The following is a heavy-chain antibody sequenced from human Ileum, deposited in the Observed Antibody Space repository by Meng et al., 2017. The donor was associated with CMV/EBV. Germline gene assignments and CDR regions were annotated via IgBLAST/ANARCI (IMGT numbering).Heavy chain of an antibody. J-gene: IGHJ4*02. Sequence: SCAASGFTFSNDAMSWVRQAQGKGVEWVSCISGSGMTTYYADSVKGRFTISRDNSRDTLYLDMNSLRAEDTALYYCAKDQGFSAASGGDQGTLVTVSS. CDR1: GFTFSNDA. CDR2: ISGSGMTT. V-gene: IGHV3-23*01. CDR3: AKDQGFSAASG. D-gene: IGHD6-13*01.